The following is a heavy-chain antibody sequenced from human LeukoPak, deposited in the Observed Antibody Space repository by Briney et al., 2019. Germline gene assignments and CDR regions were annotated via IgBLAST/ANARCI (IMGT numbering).Heavy chain of an antibody. V-gene: IGHV3-23*01. D-gene: IGHD2-2*02. CDR2: ISGSGGST. J-gene: IGHJ5*02. CDR3: AKDYARWGCSSTSCYKPYWFDP. Sequence: GGSLRLSCAASGFTFSSYAMSWVRQAPGKGLEWVSAISGSGGSTYYADSVKGRFTISRDNSKNTLYLQMNSLRAEDTAVYCCAKDYARWGCSSTSCYKPYWFDPWGQGTLVTVSS. CDR1: GFTFSSYA.